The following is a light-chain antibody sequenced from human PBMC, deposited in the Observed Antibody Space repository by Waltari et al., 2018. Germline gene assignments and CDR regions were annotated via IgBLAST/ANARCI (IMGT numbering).Light chain of an antibody. Sequence: QAALTQPPSMSGSPGQSATISCIGTSSDIGGYNRVSWYQQHPGKAPKLMIYEVSQRPSGVSDRFSGSKSGNTASLTISVLQAEDEADYYCSSYAGSNTLVFGGGTRLTVL. V-gene: IGLV2-8*01. CDR3: SSYAGSNTLV. J-gene: IGLJ2*01. CDR1: SSDIGGYNR. CDR2: EVS.